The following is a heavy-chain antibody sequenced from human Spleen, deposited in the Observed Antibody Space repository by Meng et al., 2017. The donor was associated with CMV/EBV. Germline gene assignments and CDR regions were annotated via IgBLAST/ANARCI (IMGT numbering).Heavy chain of an antibody. Sequence: LQEPGPGLLKPPGTLSLTATSFGGSISSYYWSWIRQPPGKGLEWIGYIYYSGSTNYNPSLKGRVTISVDTSKNQFSLKLSSVTAADTAVYYCARHSSGWYPYYFDYWGQGTLVTVSS. J-gene: IGHJ4*02. CDR1: GGSISSYY. CDR2: IYYSGST. CDR3: ARHSSGWYPYYFDY. D-gene: IGHD6-19*01. V-gene: IGHV4-59*07.